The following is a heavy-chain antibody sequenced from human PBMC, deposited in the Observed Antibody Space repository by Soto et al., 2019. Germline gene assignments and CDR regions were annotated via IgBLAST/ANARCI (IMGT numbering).Heavy chain of an antibody. V-gene: IGHV1-3*05. J-gene: IGHJ4*02. D-gene: IGHD3-22*01. CDR3: ARSSGYSLIDDC. CDR1: GYTFTSYA. Sequence: QVQLVQSGAEEKKPGASVKVSCKASGYTFTSYAMHWVRQAPGQRHEWMGWINAGNGNTKYSQKLQGRFTITSDTSASTAYMELSSLRSEDTAVDYCARSSGYSLIDDCWGQGPLVTVSS. CDR2: INAGNGNT.